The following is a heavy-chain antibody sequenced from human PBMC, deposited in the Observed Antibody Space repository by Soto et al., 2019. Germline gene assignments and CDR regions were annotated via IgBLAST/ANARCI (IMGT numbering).Heavy chain of an antibody. CDR3: AKVQGYYYYGMDV. J-gene: IGHJ6*02. V-gene: IGHV3-43*01. CDR1: GFTFDDYT. D-gene: IGHD4-4*01. CDR2: ISWDGGST. Sequence: GGSLRLSCAASGFTFDDYTMHWVRQAPGKGLEWVSLISWDGGSTYYADSVKGRFTISRDNSKNSLYLQMNSLRTEDTALYYCAKVQGYYYYGMDVWGQGSSVTVSS.